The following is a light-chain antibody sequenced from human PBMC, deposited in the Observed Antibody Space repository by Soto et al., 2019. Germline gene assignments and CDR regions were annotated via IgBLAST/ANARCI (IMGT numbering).Light chain of an antibody. J-gene: IGKJ4*01. V-gene: IGKV3-15*01. Sequence: EIVLTQSPATLSLSPGERATLSCRASQSVGSYLAWYQQKPGQAPRPLIYGASTRATGIPARFSGSGYGTEFTLTISSLQSEDFAVYYCQRYNSWPLTFGGGTKVDIK. CDR2: GAS. CDR3: QRYNSWPLT. CDR1: QSVGSY.